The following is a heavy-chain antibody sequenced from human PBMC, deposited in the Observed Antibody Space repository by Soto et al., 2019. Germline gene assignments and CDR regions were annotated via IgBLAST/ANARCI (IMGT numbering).Heavy chain of an antibody. CDR2: LSAGGTAT. J-gene: IGHJ4*01. CDR3: ARAVGGSSYAYVKAG. D-gene: IGHD5-18*01. V-gene: IGHV3-23*01. Sequence: EVQSLESGGGLVQPGGSLRLSCAASGFIFSSSAMTWFRQAPGKGLEWVSGLSAGGTATYYADSVKVRFTVSRDNSKNTLYLQVNSLRVEDTALYYCARAVGGSSYAYVKAGGGHGTLV. CDR1: GFIFSSSA.